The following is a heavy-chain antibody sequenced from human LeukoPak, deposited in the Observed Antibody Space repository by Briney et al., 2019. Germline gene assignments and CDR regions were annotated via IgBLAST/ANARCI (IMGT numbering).Heavy chain of an antibody. J-gene: IGHJ4*02. Sequence: GGSLRLSCAASGFTFHDYAMSWVRQAPGKGLEWVSTINWNGYSTGYADSLRGRLTISRDNAENSLYLQMNSLRAEDTAVYYCARETDSTLFDYWGQGTLVTVSS. D-gene: IGHD2-2*01. CDR3: ARETDSTLFDY. CDR2: INWNGYST. V-gene: IGHV3-20*04. CDR1: GFTFHDYA.